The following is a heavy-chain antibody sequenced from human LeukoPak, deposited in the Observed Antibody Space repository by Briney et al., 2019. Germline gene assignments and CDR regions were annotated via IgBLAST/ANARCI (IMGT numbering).Heavy chain of an antibody. J-gene: IGHJ3*02. CDR1: GYTFTGYY. CDR2: INPNSGGT. Sequence: ASVKVSCKASGYTFTGYYMHWVRQAPGQGLEWMGWINPNSGGTNYAQKFQGSVTMTRDTSISTAYMELSRLRSDDTAVYYCARAHRSRITMVRGVPGAFDIWGQGTMVTVSS. V-gene: IGHV1-2*02. CDR3: ARAHRSRITMVRGVPGAFDI. D-gene: IGHD3-10*01.